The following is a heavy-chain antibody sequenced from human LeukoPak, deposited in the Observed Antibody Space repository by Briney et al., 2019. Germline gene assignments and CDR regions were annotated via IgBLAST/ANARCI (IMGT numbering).Heavy chain of an antibody. CDR2: MSYDGSDK. Sequence: GGSLRLSCAASGFTFSRSGMHWVRQAPGKGLEWVAVMSYDGSDKYYADSVKGRFTISRDNSKNTLYLQMNSLRAEDTAVYYCARCPYYYGMDVWGQGTTVTVSS. CDR3: ARCPYYYGMDV. V-gene: IGHV3-30*03. CDR1: GFTFSRSG. J-gene: IGHJ6*02.